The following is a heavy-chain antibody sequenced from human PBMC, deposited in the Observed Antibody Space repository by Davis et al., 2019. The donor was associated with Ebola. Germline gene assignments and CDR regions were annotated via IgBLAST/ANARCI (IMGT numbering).Heavy chain of an antibody. V-gene: IGHV1-46*01. CDR1: GYTFTSYY. D-gene: IGHD3-10*01. J-gene: IGHJ4*02. Sequence: AASVKVSCKASGYTFTSYYMHWVRQAPGQGLEWMGIINPSGGSTSYAQKFQGRVTMTRDTSTSTVYMELSSLRSEDTAVYYCAKDSEAGSGTYSRGFFDSWGQGTLVTVSS. CDR3: AKDSEAGSGTYSRGFFDS. CDR2: INPSGGST.